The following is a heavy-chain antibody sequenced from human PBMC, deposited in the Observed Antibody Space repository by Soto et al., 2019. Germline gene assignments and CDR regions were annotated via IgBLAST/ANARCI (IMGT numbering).Heavy chain of an antibody. J-gene: IGHJ5*02. CDR1: GGSISSGGYY. CDR3: ARGELRFWFDP. Sequence: QVQLQESGPGLVKPSQTLSLTCTVSGGSISSGGYYWSWIRQHPGKGLEWIGYIYYSGSTYYNPSLRSRVTISVDPSKNQFSLKLSSVTAADTAVYYCARGELRFWFDPWGQGTLVTVSS. CDR2: IYYSGST. D-gene: IGHD1-26*01. V-gene: IGHV4-31*03.